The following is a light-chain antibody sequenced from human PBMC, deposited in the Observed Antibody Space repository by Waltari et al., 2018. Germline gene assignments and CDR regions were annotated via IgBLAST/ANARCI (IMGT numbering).Light chain of an antibody. J-gene: IGLJ2*01. CDR2: DVI. Sequence: QSALTQPASVSGSPGQSITISCAGTSSDVGDYRYVSWYQQHPGKAPKLIIYDVINRPSGVSSRFSGSKSGNTASLTVSGLRAEDEADCYCSSYTTGSTLIFGGGTKLTVL. CDR3: SSYTTGSTLI. CDR1: SSDVGDYRY. V-gene: IGLV2-14*03.